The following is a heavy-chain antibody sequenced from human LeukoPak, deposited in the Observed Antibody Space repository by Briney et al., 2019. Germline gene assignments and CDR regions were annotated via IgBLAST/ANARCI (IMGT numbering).Heavy chain of an antibody. J-gene: IGHJ4*02. CDR1: GYSFTSYW. CDR3: ARQFGPIAVAGRRSDY. CDR2: IDPSDSYT. V-gene: IGHV5-10-1*01. Sequence: GESLRISCRGSGYSFTSYWISWVRQMPGKGLEWMGRIDPSDSYTNYSPSFQGHVTISADKSISTAYLQWSSLKASDTAMYYCARQFGPIAVAGRRSDYWGQGTLVTVSS. D-gene: IGHD6-19*01.